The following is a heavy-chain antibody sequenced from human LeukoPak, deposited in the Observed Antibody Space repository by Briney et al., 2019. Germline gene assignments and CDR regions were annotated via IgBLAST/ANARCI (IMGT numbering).Heavy chain of an antibody. D-gene: IGHD3-22*01. V-gene: IGHV3-21*04. CDR2: ISSSSSYI. J-gene: IGHJ4*02. Sequence: GGSLRLSCAASGFTFSSYSMNWVRQAPGKGLEWVSSISSSSSYIYYADSVKGRFTISRDNSKNTLYLQMNSLRAEDTAVYYCAKANRITMIVVVTTLGYWGQGTLVTVSS. CDR3: AKANRITMIVVVTTLGY. CDR1: GFTFSSYS.